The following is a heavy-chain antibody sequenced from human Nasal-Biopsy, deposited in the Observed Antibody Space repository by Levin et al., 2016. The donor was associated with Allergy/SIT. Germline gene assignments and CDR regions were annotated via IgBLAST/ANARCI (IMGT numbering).Heavy chain of an antibody. CDR3: AAVKYDDWRATGAFEI. CDR1: GFTVTSKY. J-gene: IGHJ3*02. D-gene: IGHD4-17*01. V-gene: IGHV3-53*01. Sequence: GESLKISCAASGFTVTSKYMSWVRQAPGKGLEWVSTISIGGTTYYAESVKGRFTISRDNSKHTLFLLMNSLRAEDTAMYYCAAVKYDDWRATGAFEIWGQGTMVTVSS. CDR2: ISIGGTT.